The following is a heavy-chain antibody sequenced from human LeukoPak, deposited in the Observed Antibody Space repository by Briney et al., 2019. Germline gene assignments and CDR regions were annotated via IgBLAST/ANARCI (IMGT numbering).Heavy chain of an antibody. J-gene: IGHJ4*02. CDR1: GGSISSYY. CDR3: ARTFRDGSGSYYKPVGQRYYFDY. CDR2: IYYSGST. Sequence: SETLSLTCTVSGGSISSYYWSWIRQPPGKVLEWIGYIYYSGSTNYNPSLKSRVTISVDTSKNQFSLKLSSVTAADTAVYYCARTFRDGSGSYYKPVGQRYYFDYWGQGTLVTVSS. D-gene: IGHD3-10*01. V-gene: IGHV4-59*12.